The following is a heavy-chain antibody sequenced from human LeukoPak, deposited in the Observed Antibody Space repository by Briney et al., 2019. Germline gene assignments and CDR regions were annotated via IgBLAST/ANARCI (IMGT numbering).Heavy chain of an antibody. CDR2: ISAYNGNT. V-gene: IGHV1-18*04. CDR3: ARDRGYSYGARPLGS. J-gene: IGHJ5*01. CDR1: GYTFTAGYY. D-gene: IGHD5-18*01. Sequence: SVKVSCTASGYTFTAGYYIHWVRQAPGQGLEWMGWISAYNGNTNYAQKLQGRVTMTTDTSTSTAYMELRSLRSDDTAVYYCARDRGYSYGARPLGSWGQGTLVTVSS.